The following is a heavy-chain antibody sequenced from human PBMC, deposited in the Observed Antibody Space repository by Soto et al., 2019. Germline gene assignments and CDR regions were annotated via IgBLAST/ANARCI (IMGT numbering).Heavy chain of an antibody. CDR1: VFPFGANA. CDR3: ATEMGATQGPFDT. J-gene: IGHJ5*02. CDR2: LSNTGRRT. V-gene: IGHV3-23*01. Sequence: EVQVLESGGGLVQPGGSLRLSCVVSVFPFGANAMSWVRQAPGKGLEWVSGLSNTGRRTSYADSVKGRFNISRDNSENTVYLQMTSLRVEDTAVYYCATEMGATQGPFDTWGQGTLVTVSS. D-gene: IGHD1-26*01.